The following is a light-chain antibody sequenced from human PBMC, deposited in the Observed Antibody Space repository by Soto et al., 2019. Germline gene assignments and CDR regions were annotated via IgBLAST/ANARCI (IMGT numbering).Light chain of an antibody. Sequence: EIVMTPSPATLSVSPVERAILSCRASQSVSSSYLAWYQQTPGQAPRLLVYDTSYRATGVPDRFSGSGSGTEFTLTISSLQSEDFAVYYCQEYSKWPSRTFGPGTKVDIK. CDR3: QEYSKWPSRT. CDR1: QSVSSSY. V-gene: IGKV3D-15*01. J-gene: IGKJ1*01. CDR2: DTS.